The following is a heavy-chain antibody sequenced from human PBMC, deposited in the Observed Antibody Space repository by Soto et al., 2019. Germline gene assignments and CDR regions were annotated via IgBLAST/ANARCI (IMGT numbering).Heavy chain of an antibody. Sequence: EVQLLESGGGLVQPGGSLRLSCAASGFTFSSYAMSWVRQAPGKGLEWVSIIGVGGGDRYYPESVKGRFTISRDNSSDTLYREMNSLRDEDTAVYYCARVRFGELVWGQGTLVTVSS. CDR3: ARVRFGELV. D-gene: IGHD3-16*01. V-gene: IGHV3-23*01. J-gene: IGHJ4*02. CDR2: IGVGGGDR. CDR1: GFTFSSYA.